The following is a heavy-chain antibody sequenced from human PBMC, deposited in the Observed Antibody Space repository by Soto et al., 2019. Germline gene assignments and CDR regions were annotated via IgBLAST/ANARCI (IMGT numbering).Heavy chain of an antibody. CDR1: GFIFSNYV. Sequence: GGSLRLSCAASGFIFSNYVLSWVRQAPGKGLEWVSAISGTGGSTYYADSVKGRFTISRDNSKNMLYVQMNSLRVEDTAVYYCAKEGNRVRGPDHWGQGTLVTVSS. J-gene: IGHJ5*02. D-gene: IGHD3-10*01. CDR3: AKEGNRVRGPDH. V-gene: IGHV3-23*01. CDR2: ISGTGGST.